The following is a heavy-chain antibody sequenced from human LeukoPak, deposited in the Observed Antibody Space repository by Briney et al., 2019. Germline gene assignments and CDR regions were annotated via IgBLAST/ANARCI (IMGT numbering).Heavy chain of an antibody. CDR2: INTDGSGT. Sequence: GGSLRLSCAASRFTFSSYWMHWVRQAPGKGLVWVSRINTDGSGTSYADSVKGRFTISRDNAKNTLYLQMNSLRVEDTAVYYCARGNAHAFDIWGQGTMVTVSS. V-gene: IGHV3-74*01. CDR3: ARGNAHAFDI. CDR1: RFTFSSYW. D-gene: IGHD1-1*01. J-gene: IGHJ3*02.